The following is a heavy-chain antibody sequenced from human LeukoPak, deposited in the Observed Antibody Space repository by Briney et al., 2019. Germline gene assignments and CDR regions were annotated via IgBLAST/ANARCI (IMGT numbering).Heavy chain of an antibody. D-gene: IGHD2-15*01. CDR1: GFTFSSYA. CDR3: ARVEMAAPVKFRGSFDY. V-gene: IGHV3-23*01. J-gene: IGHJ4*02. Sequence: GGSLRLSCAASGFTFSSYAMSWVRQAPGKGLEWVSAISGSGGSTYYADSVKGRFTISRDNSKNTLYLQMNSLRAEDTAVYYCARVEMAAPVKFRGSFDYWGQGTLVTVSS. CDR2: ISGSGGST.